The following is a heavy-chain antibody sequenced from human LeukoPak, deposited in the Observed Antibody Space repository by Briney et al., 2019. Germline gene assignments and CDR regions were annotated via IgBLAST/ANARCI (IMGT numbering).Heavy chain of an antibody. CDR2: ISSSSSYI. Sequence: GGSLRLSCAASGFTFSSYSMNWVRQAPGKGLEWVSSISSSSSYIYYADSVKGRFTISRDNAKNSLYLQMNSLRAEDTAVYYCARDARYGGNSYDAFDIWGQGTMVTVSS. CDR1: GFTFSSYS. J-gene: IGHJ3*02. D-gene: IGHD4-23*01. CDR3: ARDARYGGNSYDAFDI. V-gene: IGHV3-21*01.